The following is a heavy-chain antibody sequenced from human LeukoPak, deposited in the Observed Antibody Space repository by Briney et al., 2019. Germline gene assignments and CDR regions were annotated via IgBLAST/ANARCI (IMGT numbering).Heavy chain of an antibody. CDR3: ARETGGFTYGIAVARGAFDI. D-gene: IGHD6-19*01. CDR1: GFTFSSYG. CDR2: ISYDGSNK. Sequence: GGSLRLSCAASGFTFSSYGMHWVRQAPGKGLEWVAVISYDGSNKYYADSVKGRFTISRDNSKNTLYLQMNSLRAEDTAVYYCARETGGFTYGIAVARGAFDIWGQGTMVTVSS. V-gene: IGHV3-30*03. J-gene: IGHJ3*02.